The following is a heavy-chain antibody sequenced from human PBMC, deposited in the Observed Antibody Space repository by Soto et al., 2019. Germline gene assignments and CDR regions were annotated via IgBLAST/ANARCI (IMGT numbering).Heavy chain of an antibody. D-gene: IGHD2-21*02. CDR1: GGSFSGYY. CDR3: ARVTGMDV. Sequence: SETLSLTCAVYGGSFSGYYWSWIRQPPGRGLEWIGEINHSGSTDYSPSLKRRVTISVDTSKKQFSLNLSSVTAADTAVYYCARVTGMDVWGQGTTVTVSS. V-gene: IGHV4-34*01. J-gene: IGHJ6*02. CDR2: INHSGST.